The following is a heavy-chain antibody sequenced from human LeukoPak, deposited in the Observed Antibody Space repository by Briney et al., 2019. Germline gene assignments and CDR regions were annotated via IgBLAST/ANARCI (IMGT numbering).Heavy chain of an antibody. CDR3: AREPYGVRYYYYGMDV. CDR2: ISYDGSNK. Sequence: GGSLRLSCAASGFTFSSYAMHWVRQAPGKGLEWVAVISYDGSNKYYADSVKGRFTISRDNSKNTLYLQMNSLRAEDTAVYYCAREPYGVRYYYYGMDVWGQGTTVTVSS. CDR1: GFTFSSYA. V-gene: IGHV3-30-3*01. J-gene: IGHJ6*02. D-gene: IGHD3-10*01.